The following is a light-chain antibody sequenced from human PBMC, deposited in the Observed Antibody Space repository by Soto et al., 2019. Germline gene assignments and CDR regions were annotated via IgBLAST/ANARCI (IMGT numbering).Light chain of an antibody. J-gene: IGKJ3*01. CDR2: GTS. Sequence: EIVLTQSPGTLSLSPGERATLSCRASQNINSRYLAWYQQKPGQGPRLLIYGTSSRATGIPDRFSGSGSGTDFALTISRLEPEDFAVYYCQQCGSSPGFTFGPGTKVDIK. V-gene: IGKV3-20*01. CDR3: QQCGSSPGFT. CDR1: QNINSRY.